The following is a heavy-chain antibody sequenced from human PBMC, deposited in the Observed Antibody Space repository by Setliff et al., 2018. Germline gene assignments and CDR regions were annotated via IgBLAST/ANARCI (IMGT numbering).Heavy chain of an antibody. J-gene: IGHJ4*02. D-gene: IGHD2-2*01. CDR2: ISSSSSYI. Sequence: PGGSLRLSCAVSGFTFSSYSMNWVRQAPGKGLEWVSSISSSSSYIYYADSVKGRFTISRDNAKNSLYLQMNSLRAEDTAVYYCATHPIVVVPAGNYWGQGTLVTVSS. CDR1: GFTFSSYS. CDR3: ATHPIVVVPAGNY. V-gene: IGHV3-21*01.